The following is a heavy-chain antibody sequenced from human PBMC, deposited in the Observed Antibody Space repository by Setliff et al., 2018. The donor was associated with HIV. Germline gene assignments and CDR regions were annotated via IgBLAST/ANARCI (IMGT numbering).Heavy chain of an antibody. D-gene: IGHD2-15*01. Sequence: SETLSLTCSVAGGSIGSYYWSWIRQPPGKGLECIGYIYSSGSTNYNPSLKSRVTISVDTSKYQLSLKLRSVTAADTAVYYCARHLRPRGVAVSDAFDIWGQGTMVTVSS. J-gene: IGHJ3*02. V-gene: IGHV4-59*08. CDR2: IYSSGST. CDR3: ARHLRPRGVAVSDAFDI. CDR1: GGSIGSYY.